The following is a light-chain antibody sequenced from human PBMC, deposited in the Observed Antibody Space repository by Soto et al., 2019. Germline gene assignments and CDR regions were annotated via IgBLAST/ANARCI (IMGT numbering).Light chain of an antibody. V-gene: IGLV2-14*01. CDR1: SSYVCAYDY. J-gene: IGLJ1*01. Sequence: QSVLTQPASVSRSPGQSITISFTVTSSYVCAYDYFSWYQQHPVKVPKFMIYEVINRPSGVSHRFSGSKSGKTASLTISGLQADDEADYYCTSYTSSSTYVFGSWTKVTAL. CDR2: EVI. CDR3: TSYTSSSTYV.